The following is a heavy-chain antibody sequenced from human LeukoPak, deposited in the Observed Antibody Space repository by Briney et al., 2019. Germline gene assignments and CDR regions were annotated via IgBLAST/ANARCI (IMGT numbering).Heavy chain of an antibody. Sequence: ASVTVSYKPSGYTFTNYGISWVRQAPGQRREWMGWINPTNEKKKYSEKFQGRVTISRDTGASTVYMELSSLRSEDTAVYYCAMTYYYDSSPNWFDPWGQGTLVTVSS. CDR3: AMTYYYDSSPNWFDP. D-gene: IGHD3-22*01. V-gene: IGHV1-3*01. CDR2: INPTNEKK. CDR1: GYTFTNYG. J-gene: IGHJ5*02.